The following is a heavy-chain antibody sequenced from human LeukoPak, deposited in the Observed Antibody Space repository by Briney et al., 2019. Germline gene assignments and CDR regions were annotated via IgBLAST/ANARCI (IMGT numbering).Heavy chain of an antibody. CDR1: GFTVGSNY. J-gene: IGHJ4*02. Sequence: GGSLRLSCAVSGFTVGSNYLTWVRQAPGKGLEWVSVIYSGGNTYYADSVKGRFTISRDNSKNTLYLQMNSLRAEDTAVYYCARDMTTETTGDYWGQGTLVTVSS. CDR3: ARDMTTETTGDY. V-gene: IGHV3-66*01. D-gene: IGHD4-17*01. CDR2: IYSGGNT.